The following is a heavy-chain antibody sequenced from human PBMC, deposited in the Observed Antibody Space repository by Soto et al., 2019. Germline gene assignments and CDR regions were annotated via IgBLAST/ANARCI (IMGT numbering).Heavy chain of an antibody. J-gene: IGHJ1*01. CDR1: GYSFTSYW. D-gene: IGHD6-19*01. CDR2: IYPSDSDT. CDR3: ARLPPTCIAVAGAEYFQH. V-gene: IGHV5-51*01. Sequence: PGESLKISCKGSGYSFTSYWIGWVRQMPGKGLEWMGIIYPSDSDTRYSPSFQGQVTISAEKSISTAYLQWSSLKASDTAMYYCARLPPTCIAVAGAEYFQHWGQGTMVTVSS.